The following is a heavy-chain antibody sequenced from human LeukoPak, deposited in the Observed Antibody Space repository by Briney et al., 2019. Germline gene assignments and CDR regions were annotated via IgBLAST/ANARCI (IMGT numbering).Heavy chain of an antibody. CDR2: INSGNGNT. J-gene: IGHJ4*02. Sequence: ASVKVSCKASGYTFTNYAIHWVRQAPGQRLEWMGWINSGNGNTKYSQELQGRVAINRDTSATTAYMELSSLRSDDTALYYYAREWLSSGDSHYSHWGQGTLVTVSS. CDR3: AREWLSSGDSHYSH. D-gene: IGHD2-15*01. V-gene: IGHV1-3*01. CDR1: GYTFTNYA.